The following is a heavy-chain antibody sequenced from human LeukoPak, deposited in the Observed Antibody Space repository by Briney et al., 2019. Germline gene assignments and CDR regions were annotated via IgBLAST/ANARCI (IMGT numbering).Heavy chain of an antibody. J-gene: IGHJ4*02. Sequence: SETLSLTCTVSGGSISSYYWSWIRQPPEKGLEWIGYIYYSGSTNYNPSLKSRVTISVDTSKNQFSLKLSSVTAADTAVYYCARGTAMVTSDYWGQGTLVTVSS. V-gene: IGHV4-59*08. D-gene: IGHD5-18*01. CDR1: GGSISSYY. CDR2: IYYSGST. CDR3: ARGTAMVTSDY.